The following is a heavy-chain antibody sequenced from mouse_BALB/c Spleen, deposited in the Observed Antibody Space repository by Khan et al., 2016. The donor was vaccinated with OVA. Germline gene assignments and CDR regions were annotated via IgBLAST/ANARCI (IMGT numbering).Heavy chain of an antibody. CDR3: TGGGYGSFGY. D-gene: IGHD1-1*01. Sequence: QVQLQQSGAELARPGASVKMSCKASGYIFTSYMMHWVKQRPGQGLEWIGDINPSSGYNNYNQKFKDKATLNADKSSSTAYIQLSSLTSEDAAVYYCTGGGYGSFGYWGQGTLVTVSA. V-gene: IGHV1-4*01. J-gene: IGHJ3*01. CDR2: INPSSGYN. CDR1: GYIFTSYM.